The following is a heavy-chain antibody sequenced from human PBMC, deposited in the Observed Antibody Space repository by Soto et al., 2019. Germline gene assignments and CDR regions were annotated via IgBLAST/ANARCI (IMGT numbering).Heavy chain of an antibody. V-gene: IGHV3-30*18. CDR3: AKGVLVVPAARDYFDY. CDR1: GFTFSSYG. Sequence: VGSLRLSCAASGFTFSSYGMHWVRQAPGKGLEWVAVISYDGSNKYYADSVKGRFTISRDNSKNTLYLQMNSLRAEDTAAYYCAKGVLVVPAARDYFDYWGQGTLVTVSS. J-gene: IGHJ4*02. CDR2: ISYDGSNK. D-gene: IGHD2-2*01.